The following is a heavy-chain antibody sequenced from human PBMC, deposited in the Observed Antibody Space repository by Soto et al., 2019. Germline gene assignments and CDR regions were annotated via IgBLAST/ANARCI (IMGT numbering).Heavy chain of an antibody. CDR1: GFTVSSNY. CDR3: ARVRAAYYDSSGYSNWFDP. D-gene: IGHD3-22*01. Sequence: GGSLRLSCAASGFTVSSNYMSWVRQAPGKGMEWVSVIYSGGSTYYADSVKGRFTISRHNSKKTLYLQMNSLRAEDTAVYYCARVRAAYYDSSGYSNWFDPWGQGTLVTVSS. J-gene: IGHJ5*02. CDR2: IYSGGST. V-gene: IGHV3-53*04.